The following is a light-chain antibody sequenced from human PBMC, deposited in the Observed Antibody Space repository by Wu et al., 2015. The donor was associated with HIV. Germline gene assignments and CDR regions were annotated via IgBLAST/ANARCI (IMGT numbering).Light chain of an antibody. V-gene: IGKV3-20*01. J-gene: IGKJ2*01. CDR2: GAF. CDR3: QQYGASLPHT. Sequence: IGLTQSPGTLSLFPGESAALSCRATENINNRSMVWYHQRSGQAPRVLIYGAFSRATGIPDRFTGSVSGTHFILNIKKVEPEDFGVYYCQQYGASLPHTFGRGTKLEV. CDR1: ENINNRS.